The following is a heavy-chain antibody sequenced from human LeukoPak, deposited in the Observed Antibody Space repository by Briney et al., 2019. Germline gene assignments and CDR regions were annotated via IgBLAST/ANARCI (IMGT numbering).Heavy chain of an antibody. J-gene: IGHJ4*02. CDR1: GYTFTSYG. V-gene: IGHV1-18*01. CDR3: ARGPRPYYGSGSYYVDY. CDR2: ISAYNGNT. Sequence: ASVKVSCKASGYTFTSYGISWVRQAPGQGLEWMGWISAYNGNTNYAQKLQGRVTMTTDTSTSTAYMELSSLRSEDTAVYYCARGPRPYYGSGSYYVDYWGQGTLVTVSS. D-gene: IGHD3-10*01.